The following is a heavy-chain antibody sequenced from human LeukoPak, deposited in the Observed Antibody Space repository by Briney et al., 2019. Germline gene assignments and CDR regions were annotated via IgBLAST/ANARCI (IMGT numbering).Heavy chain of an antibody. J-gene: IGHJ4*02. D-gene: IGHD3-22*01. Sequence: GGSLRLSCAASGFTFSNYAIHWVRQAPGKGLEWVAVISYDGSYKYYAASVKGRLTISRDNSKSTLYLQMSSLRVEDTAVYYCAKESKAETTFDSSGSWGQGTLVTVSS. CDR1: GFTFSNYA. V-gene: IGHV3-30*18. CDR2: ISYDGSYK. CDR3: AKESKAETTFDSSGS.